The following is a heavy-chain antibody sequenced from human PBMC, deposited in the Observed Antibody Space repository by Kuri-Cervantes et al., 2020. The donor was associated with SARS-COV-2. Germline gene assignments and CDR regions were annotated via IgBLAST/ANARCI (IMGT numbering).Heavy chain of an antibody. J-gene: IGHJ3*02. CDR3: ARVRLLTIFGVVIVLDAFDI. CDR1: GGTFSSYA. D-gene: IGHD3-3*01. V-gene: IGHV1-2*02. Sequence: ASVKVSCKASGGTFSSYAISWVRQAPGQGLEWMGWINPNSGGTNYAQKFQGRVTMTRDTSISTAYMELSRLRSDDTAVYYCARVRLLTIFGVVIVLDAFDIWGQGTMVTVSS. CDR2: INPNSGGT.